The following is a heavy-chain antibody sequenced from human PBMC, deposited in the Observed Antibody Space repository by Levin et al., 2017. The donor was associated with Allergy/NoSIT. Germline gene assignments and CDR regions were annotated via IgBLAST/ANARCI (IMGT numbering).Heavy chain of an antibody. CDR3: ARETGRTTMFGEVDV. CDR2: SGISSSYI. D-gene: IGHD3-3*01. CDR1: GFTFSTYS. J-gene: IGHJ6*04. Sequence: GGSLRLSCAASGFTFSTYSMNWVRQAPGKGLEWVSSSGISSSYIHYADLLKGRFTVSRDNAKNSLYLQMNSLRVETTVVYYCARETGRTTMFGEVDVWGKGTTVTVSS. V-gene: IGHV3-21*01.